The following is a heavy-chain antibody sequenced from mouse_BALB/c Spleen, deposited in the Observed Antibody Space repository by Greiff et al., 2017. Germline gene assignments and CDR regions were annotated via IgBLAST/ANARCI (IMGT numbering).Heavy chain of an antibody. CDR1: GFTFSSYY. D-gene: IGHD2-1*01. J-gene: IGHJ4*01. CDR3: ARHAGGKSLYAMDY. CDR2: INSNGGST. V-gene: IGHV5-6-2*01. Sequence: EVKLMESGGGLVKLGGSLKLSCAASGFTFSSYYMSWVRQTPEKRLELVAAINSNGGSTYYPDTVKGRFTISRDNAKNTLYLQMSSLKSEDTALYYCARHAGGKSLYAMDYWGQGTSVTVSS.